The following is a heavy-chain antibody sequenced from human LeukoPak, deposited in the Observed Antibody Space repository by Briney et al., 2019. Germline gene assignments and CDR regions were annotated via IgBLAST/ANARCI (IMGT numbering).Heavy chain of an antibody. Sequence: PGGSLRLSCAASGFTFDDYAMHWVRQAPGKGLEWVSGVSWNSGSIGYADSVKGRFTISRDNAKNSLYLQMNSLRAEDTALYYCAKDIVKIGGVAGTPFDYWGQGTLVTVSS. V-gene: IGHV3-9*01. J-gene: IGHJ4*02. CDR2: VSWNSGSI. CDR3: AKDIVKIGGVAGTPFDY. CDR1: GFTFDDYA. D-gene: IGHD6-19*01.